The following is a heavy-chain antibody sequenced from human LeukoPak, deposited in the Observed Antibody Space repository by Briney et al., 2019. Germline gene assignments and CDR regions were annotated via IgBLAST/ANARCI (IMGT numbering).Heavy chain of an antibody. J-gene: IGHJ2*01. V-gene: IGHV4-39*01. CDR1: GGSISSSSYY. D-gene: IGHD1-26*01. Sequence: SETLSRTCTVSGGSISSSSYYWGWIRQPPGKGLEWIGSIYYSGSTYYNPSLKSRVTISVDTSKNQFSLKLSSVTAADTAVYYCARVGSGSYKTPHWYFDLWGRGTLVTVSS. CDR3: ARVGSGSYKTPHWYFDL. CDR2: IYYSGST.